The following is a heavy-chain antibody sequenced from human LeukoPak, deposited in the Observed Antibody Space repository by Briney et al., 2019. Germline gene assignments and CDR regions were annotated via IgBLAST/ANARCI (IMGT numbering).Heavy chain of an antibody. CDR1: GGSISSYY. Sequence: SETLSLTCTVSGGSISSYYWSWIRQPPGKGLEWIGYIYYSGSTNYNPSLKSRVTISVDTSKNQFSLKLSSVTAADTAVYYCAGALVTAIHDAFDIWGQGTMVTVSS. CDR3: AGALVTAIHDAFDI. D-gene: IGHD2-21*02. J-gene: IGHJ3*02. V-gene: IGHV4-59*08. CDR2: IYYSGST.